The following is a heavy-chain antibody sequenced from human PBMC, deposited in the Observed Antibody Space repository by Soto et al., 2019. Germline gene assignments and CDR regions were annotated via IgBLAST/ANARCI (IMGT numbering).Heavy chain of an antibody. Sequence: EVQLVESGGGLVQPGGSLRLSCAASGFTFSSYAMHWVRQAPGKGLEYVSVITSNGGNTDYASFVKGRFTISRDHSKNPLYLQMGHLRAEDMAVYYCERRPKFGYGMDVWGQGTTVTVSS. CDR3: ERRPKFGYGMDV. CDR2: ITSNGGNT. V-gene: IGHV3-64*01. CDR1: GFTFSSYA. J-gene: IGHJ6*02. D-gene: IGHD3-16*01.